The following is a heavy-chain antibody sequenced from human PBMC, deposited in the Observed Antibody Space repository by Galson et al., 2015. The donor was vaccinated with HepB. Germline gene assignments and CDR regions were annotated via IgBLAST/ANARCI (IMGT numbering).Heavy chain of an antibody. Sequence: SLRLSCAASGFTVSSNYMSWVRQAPGKGLEWVSVIYSGGSTYYADSVKGRFTISRDNSKNTLFLQMNSLRAEDTAVYYCARRGSGWYKDYWGQGTLVTVSS. CDR3: ARRGSGWYKDY. D-gene: IGHD6-19*01. CDR2: IYSGGST. V-gene: IGHV3-66*01. J-gene: IGHJ4*02. CDR1: GFTVSSNY.